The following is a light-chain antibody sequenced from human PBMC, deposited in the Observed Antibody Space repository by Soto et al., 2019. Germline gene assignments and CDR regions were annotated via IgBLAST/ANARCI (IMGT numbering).Light chain of an antibody. CDR2: GAT. Sequence: EIVMTQSPATLSVAPGERATLSCRASRRVRILLAGYRKKPGQAPRLLIHGATTRATGIPARSSGSGSGTEFTLTISSLQSEDFAVYYCQQYNNWPRTFGQGTKVEIK. J-gene: IGKJ1*01. CDR3: QQYNNWPRT. CDR1: RRVRIL. V-gene: IGKV3-15*01.